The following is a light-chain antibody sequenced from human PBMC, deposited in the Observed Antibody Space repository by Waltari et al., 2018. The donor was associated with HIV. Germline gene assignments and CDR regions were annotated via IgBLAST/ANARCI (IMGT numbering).Light chain of an antibody. CDR2: GAS. V-gene: IGKV1-39*01. J-gene: IGKJ5*01. Sequence: DIQMTQSPSSLSASVGDTVTITCRASQNINNYLNWYQQRPGKPPNLLIYGASSLQPGVPSRFSARTSGANFTLTITRLQPEDFASYYCQQCFSAAITLGQGTRL. CDR3: QQCFSAAIT. CDR1: QNINNY.